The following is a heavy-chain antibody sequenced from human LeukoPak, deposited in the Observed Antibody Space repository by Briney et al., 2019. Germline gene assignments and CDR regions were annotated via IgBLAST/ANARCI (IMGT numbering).Heavy chain of an antibody. Sequence: GGSLRLSCAASGFTFSSYAMSWVRQAPGKGLEWVSAISGSGGSTYYADSVKGRFTISRDNSKNTLYLQMNSLRAEDAAVYYCAKPSRITMVRGVIDFKDYWGQGTLVTVSS. J-gene: IGHJ4*02. CDR2: ISGSGGST. V-gene: IGHV3-23*01. CDR3: AKPSRITMVRGVIDFKDY. CDR1: GFTFSSYA. D-gene: IGHD3-10*01.